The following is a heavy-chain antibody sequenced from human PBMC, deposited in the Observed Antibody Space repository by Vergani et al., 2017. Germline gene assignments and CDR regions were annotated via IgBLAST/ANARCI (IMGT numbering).Heavy chain of an antibody. CDR2: IYPANSDT. J-gene: IGHJ4*02. V-gene: IGHV5-51*01. CDR3: ARHTSYTDS. D-gene: IGHD3-16*01. CDR1: EYSFGNYW. Sequence: EVELVQSGPEMRKPGESLKISCKGSEYSFGNYWIGWVRQMPGKVLVWMGIIYPANSDTRYSPSFQGQVTISADKSISTAFLQWDSLKASDTALYYCARHTSYTDSWGQGTLVTVSS.